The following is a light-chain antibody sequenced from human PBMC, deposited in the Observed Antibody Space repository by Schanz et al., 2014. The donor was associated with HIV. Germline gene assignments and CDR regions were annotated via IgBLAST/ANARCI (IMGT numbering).Light chain of an antibody. CDR1: QSISTY. Sequence: EIVLTQSPVTLSLSPGERATLSCRASQSISTYLAWYQQKPGQAPRLLIYDASTRATGIPDRFSGSGSGTDFTLTISRLEPEDFAVYYCQHYGSSPFTFGPGTKVEIK. CDR2: DAS. V-gene: IGKV3-20*01. J-gene: IGKJ3*01. CDR3: QHYGSSPFT.